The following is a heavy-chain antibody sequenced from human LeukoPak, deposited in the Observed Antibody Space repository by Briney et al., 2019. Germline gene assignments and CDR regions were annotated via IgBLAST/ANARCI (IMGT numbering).Heavy chain of an antibody. CDR1: GYTFTSYD. CDR3: ARGLGGCSSTSCTHYNWFDP. CDR2: MNPNGGNT. Sequence: ASVKVSCKASGYTFTSYDINWVRQATGQGLEWMGWMNPNGGNTGYAQKFQGRVTITRNTSISTAYMELSSLRSEDTAVYYCARGLGGCSSTSCTHYNWFDPWGQGTLVTVSS. D-gene: IGHD2-2*01. J-gene: IGHJ5*02. V-gene: IGHV1-8*01.